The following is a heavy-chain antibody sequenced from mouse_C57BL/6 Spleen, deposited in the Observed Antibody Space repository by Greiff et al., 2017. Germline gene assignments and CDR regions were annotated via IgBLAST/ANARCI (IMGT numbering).Heavy chain of an antibody. V-gene: IGHV5-6*01. CDR1: GFTFSSYG. Sequence: EVNLVESGGDLVKPGGSLKLSCAASGFTFSSYGMSWVRQTPDKRLEWVATISSGGSYTYYPDSVKGRFTISRDNAKNTLYLQMSSLKSEDTAMYYCARPGYDYLFAYWGQGTLVTVSA. CDR3: ARPGYDYLFAY. D-gene: IGHD2-4*01. J-gene: IGHJ3*01. CDR2: ISSGGSYT.